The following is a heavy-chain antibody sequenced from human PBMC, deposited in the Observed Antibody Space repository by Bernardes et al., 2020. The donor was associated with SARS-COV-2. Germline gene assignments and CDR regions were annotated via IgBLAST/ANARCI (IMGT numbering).Heavy chain of an antibody. CDR1: GYTFTSYG. CDR3: ARDREDIVVVPAAAPPGEYDY. J-gene: IGHJ4*02. V-gene: IGHV1-18*01. D-gene: IGHD2-2*01. CDR2: ISAYNGNT. Sequence: ASVKVSCKASGYTFTSYGISWVRQAPGQGLEWMGWISAYNGNTNYAQKLQGRVTMTTDTSTSTAYMELRSLRSDDTAVYYCARDREDIVVVPAAAPPGEYDYWGQGTLVTVSS.